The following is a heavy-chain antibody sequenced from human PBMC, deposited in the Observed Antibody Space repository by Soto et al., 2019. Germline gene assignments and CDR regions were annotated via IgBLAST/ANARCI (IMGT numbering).Heavy chain of an antibody. V-gene: IGHV4-59*01. J-gene: IGHJ4*02. D-gene: IGHD3-22*01. CDR1: GGCISIYY. CDR3: ASRASYDSSGYYFDY. CDR2: IYYSGST. Sequence: SETLSLTCTVSGGCISIYYWSWIRQPPGKGLEWIGYIYYSGSTNYNPSLKSRVTISVDTSKNQFSLKLSSVTAADTAVYYCASRASYDSSGYYFDYWGQGTLVTVSS.